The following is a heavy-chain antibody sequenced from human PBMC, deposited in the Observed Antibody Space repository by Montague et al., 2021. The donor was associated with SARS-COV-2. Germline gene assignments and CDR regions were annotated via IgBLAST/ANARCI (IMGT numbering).Heavy chain of an antibody. CDR2: VNQSGTT. Sequence: SETLSLTCAISGGSFSHYYWGWIRKPQGKGLESIGEVNQSGTTIYNPSVKIGVTITEDASKNQFYLRLNSVTAADTAVYYCAGGRRPVVVPGAGPAGRAFDIWGQGTMVT. J-gene: IGHJ3*02. V-gene: IGHV4-34*01. D-gene: IGHD2-2*01. CDR1: GGSFSHYY. CDR3: AGGRRPVVVPGAGPAGRAFDI.